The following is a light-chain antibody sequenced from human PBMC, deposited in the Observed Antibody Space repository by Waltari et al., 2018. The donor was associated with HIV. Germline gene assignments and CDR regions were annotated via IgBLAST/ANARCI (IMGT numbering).Light chain of an antibody. CDR1: QGVRSY. CDR3: QQLKTYPLS. V-gene: IGKV1-9*01. CDR2: SVS. J-gene: IGKJ4*01. Sequence: IQLTQSPSFLSASVGERLTITCRATQGVRSYLAWYQQKPGKAPNLLIYSVSVLQTGVPSRFSGSGSGTEFTLTISGLQPEDFATYYCQQLKTYPLSFGGGTKVEIK.